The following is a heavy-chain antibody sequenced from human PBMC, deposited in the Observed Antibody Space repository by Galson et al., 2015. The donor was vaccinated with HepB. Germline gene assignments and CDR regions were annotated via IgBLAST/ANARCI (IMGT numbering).Heavy chain of an antibody. CDR1: GYTFTSYG. Sequence: SVKVSCKASGYTFTSYGISWVRQAPGQGLEWMGWISAYNGNTNYAQKLQGRVTMTTDTSTSTAYMELRSLRSDDTAVYYCARCPLYDYVWGSYRYGGGFYYYYGMDVWGQGTTVTVSS. D-gene: IGHD3-16*02. V-gene: IGHV1-18*04. J-gene: IGHJ6*02. CDR3: ARCPLYDYVWGSYRYGGGFYYYYGMDV. CDR2: ISAYNGNT.